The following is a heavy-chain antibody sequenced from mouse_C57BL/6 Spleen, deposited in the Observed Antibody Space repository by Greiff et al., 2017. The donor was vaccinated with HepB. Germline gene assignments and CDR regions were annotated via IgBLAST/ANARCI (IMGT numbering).Heavy chain of an antibody. J-gene: IGHJ3*01. V-gene: IGHV1-69*01. CDR3: ARGQANWGGWFAY. CDR2: IDPSDSYT. CDR1: GYTFTSYW. Sequence: VKLQQPGAELVMPGASVKLSCKASGYTFTSYWMHWVKQRPGQGLEWIGEIDPSDSYTNYNQKFKGKSTLTVDKSSSTAYMQLSSLTSEDSAVYDCARGQANWGGWFAYWGQGTLVTVSA. D-gene: IGHD4-1*01.